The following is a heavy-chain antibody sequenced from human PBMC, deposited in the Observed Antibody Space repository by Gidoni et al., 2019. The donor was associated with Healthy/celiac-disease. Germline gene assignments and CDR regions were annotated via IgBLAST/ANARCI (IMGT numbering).Heavy chain of an antibody. CDR3: ARDMTVTTGDDY. Sequence: QVQLVESGGGVVQPVRSLRLSCAASGFPFSSYAMHWVRQAPGKGLEWVAVISYDGSNKYYADSVKGRFTISRDNSKNTLYLQMNSLRAEDTAVYYCARDMTVTTGDDYWGQGTLVTVSS. D-gene: IGHD4-17*01. CDR1: GFPFSSYA. V-gene: IGHV3-30-3*01. J-gene: IGHJ4*02. CDR2: ISYDGSNK.